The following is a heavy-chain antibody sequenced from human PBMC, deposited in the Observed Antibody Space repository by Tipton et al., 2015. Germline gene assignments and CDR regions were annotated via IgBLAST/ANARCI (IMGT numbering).Heavy chain of an antibody. V-gene: IGHV4-38-2*01. Sequence: TLSLTCDVSGYSISSGYYWGWIRQPPGKGLEWIGSIFHRGDTNYNPSLKRRVTISLDTSKNQFSLKLNSVTAADTAVYYCARGLLLWFGMSDYWGRGTLVTVSS. CDR3: ARGLLLWFGMSDY. J-gene: IGHJ4*02. CDR2: IFHRGDT. D-gene: IGHD3-10*01. CDR1: GYSISSGYY.